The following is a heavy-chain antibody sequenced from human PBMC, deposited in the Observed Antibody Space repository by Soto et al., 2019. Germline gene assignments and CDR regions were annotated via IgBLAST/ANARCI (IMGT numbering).Heavy chain of an antibody. J-gene: IGHJ3*02. CDR2: IYYSGST. D-gene: IGHD1-26*01. V-gene: IGHV4-61*01. CDR3: ARGGGVGATFDI. Sequence: QVQLQESGPGLVKPSETLSLTCTVSGGSVSSGSYYWSWIRQPPGKGLEWIGYIYYSGSTNYTPSLKSRVPIAVDASKNRFSLQLSSVTAADTAVYYCARGGGVGATFDIWGQGTMVTVSS. CDR1: GGSVSSGSYY.